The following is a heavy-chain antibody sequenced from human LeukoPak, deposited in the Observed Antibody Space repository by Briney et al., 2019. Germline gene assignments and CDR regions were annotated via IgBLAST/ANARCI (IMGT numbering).Heavy chain of an antibody. CDR2: IIPILGIA. CDR3: ARGDYYGSGHYYYYGMDV. CDR1: GGTFSSYA. D-gene: IGHD3-10*01. Sequence: SVKVSCKASGGTFSSYAISWVRQAPGQGLEWMGRIIPILGIANYAQKFQGRVTITADKSTSTAYMELSSLRSEDTAVYYCARGDYYGSGHYYYYGMDVWGQGTTVTVSS. V-gene: IGHV1-69*04. J-gene: IGHJ6*02.